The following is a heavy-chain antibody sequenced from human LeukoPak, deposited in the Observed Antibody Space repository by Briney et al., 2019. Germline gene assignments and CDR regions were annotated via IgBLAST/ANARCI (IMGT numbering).Heavy chain of an antibody. CDR1: GYTFNYYY. CDR3: IRGPGHYFDY. Sequence: ASVKVSCKASGYTFNYYYMHCVRQTPGQGLDWMGWINPSSGATNYAQKFQGRVTMTRDTSLSTAYMELTRLRSDDSAVFYCIRGPGHYFDYWGQGTVVTVPS. D-gene: IGHD3-10*01. V-gene: IGHV1-2*02. CDR2: INPSSGAT. J-gene: IGHJ4*02.